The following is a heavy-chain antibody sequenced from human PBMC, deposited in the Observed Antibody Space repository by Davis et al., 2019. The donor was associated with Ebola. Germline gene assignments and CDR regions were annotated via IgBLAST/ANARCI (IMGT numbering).Heavy chain of an antibody. Sequence: ASVKVSCKASGYTFTSYYMHWVRQAPGQGLEWMGIINPSGGSTSYAQKFQGRVTMTTDTSTSTAYMELRSLRSDDTAVYYCARDRVTMPFDYWGQGTLVTVSS. CDR3: ARDRVTMPFDY. V-gene: IGHV1-46*01. D-gene: IGHD4-11*01. J-gene: IGHJ4*02. CDR1: GYTFTSYY. CDR2: INPSGGST.